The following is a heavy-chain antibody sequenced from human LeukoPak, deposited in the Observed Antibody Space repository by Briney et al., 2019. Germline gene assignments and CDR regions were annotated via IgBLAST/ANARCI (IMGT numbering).Heavy chain of an antibody. CDR2: INPSGGTT. V-gene: IGHV1-46*01. Sequence: ASVKVSCKASGYSFTTFYMHWVRQAPGQGLEWIGIINPSGGTTSQAQKFQGRVTMTRDTSTSTVYMELSSLRSEDTAVYYRASLATIGSDSFDIWAKGQWSPSLQ. J-gene: IGHJ3*02. D-gene: IGHD2-2*03. CDR3: ASLATIGSDSFDI. CDR1: GYSFTTFY.